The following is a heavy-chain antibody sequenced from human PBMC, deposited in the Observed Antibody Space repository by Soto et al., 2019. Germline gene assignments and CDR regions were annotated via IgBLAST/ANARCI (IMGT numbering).Heavy chain of an antibody. V-gene: IGHV4-39*01. CDR2: IYYSGST. J-gene: IGHJ5*02. Sequence: QLQLQESGPGLVKPSETLSLTCTVSGGSISSSSYYWGWIRQPPGKGLEWIGSIYYSGSTYYNPSLKSRVTISVDTSKNQFSLKLSSVTAADTAVYYCARHGLSLWGWFDPWGQGTLVTVSS. D-gene: IGHD3-10*01. CDR1: GGSISSSSYY. CDR3: ARHGLSLWGWFDP.